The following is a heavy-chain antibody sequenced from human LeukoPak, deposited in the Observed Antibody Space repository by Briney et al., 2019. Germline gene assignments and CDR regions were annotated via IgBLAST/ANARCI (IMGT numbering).Heavy chain of an antibody. CDR1: GFNVGAHA. J-gene: IGHJ4*02. CDR2: ISYDGSNQ. CDR3: AKSLGRSWFPPLRN. V-gene: IGHV3-30*04. Sequence: PGGALRLSRAASGFNVGAHAMHWVRQSPGKGLDWVALISYDGSNQWYADSVKGRFTVSRDSSKNTLYLQMNSLRVEDTAVYYCAKSLGRSWFPPLRNWGQGTLLTVSS. D-gene: IGHD6-13*01.